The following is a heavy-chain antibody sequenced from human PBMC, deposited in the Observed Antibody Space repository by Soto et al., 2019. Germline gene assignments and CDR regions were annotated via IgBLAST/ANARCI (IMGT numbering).Heavy chain of an antibody. Sequence: QVQLQESGPGLVKPSGTLSLTCAVSGASISSSYWWSWVRQPPGKGLEWIGEIHHSTGANYNPSPRGRVINSVDTSKNQPFLRVTSVTVADTAVYFCARNDAYDMDVWCQGTTVTVPS. D-gene: IGHD3-22*01. V-gene: IGHV4-4*02. CDR1: GASISSSYW. CDR2: IHHSTGA. CDR3: ARNDAYDMDV. J-gene: IGHJ6*02.